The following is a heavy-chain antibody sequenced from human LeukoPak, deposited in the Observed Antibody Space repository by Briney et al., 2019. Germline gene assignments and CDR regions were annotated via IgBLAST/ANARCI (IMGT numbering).Heavy chain of an antibody. CDR3: ARYSNLISGAGWVDY. Sequence: GESLKISCKGSGYTFTSNWIGWVRQMPGKGLEWMGLIFPGDSDTRYGPSFQGPVTFSADRSISTAYLQWSSLKASDSAMYYCARYSNLISGAGWVDYWGQGTLVTVSS. CDR1: GYTFTSNW. CDR2: IFPGDSDT. J-gene: IGHJ4*02. D-gene: IGHD6-13*01. V-gene: IGHV5-51*01.